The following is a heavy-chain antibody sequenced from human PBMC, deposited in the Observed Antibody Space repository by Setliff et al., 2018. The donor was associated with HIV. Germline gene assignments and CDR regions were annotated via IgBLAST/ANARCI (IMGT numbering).Heavy chain of an antibody. J-gene: IGHJ4*02. Sequence: SETLSLTCAVSGYSISSGYYWGWIRQSPGKGLEWIGSIYHSGNTYYNPSLKSRVTMSVDTSRNHFSLRLNSVTATDTAVYYCARHVRGGDMRRSFDFWGQGTLVTVSS. CDR1: GYSISSGYY. CDR3: ARHVRGGDMRRSFDF. D-gene: IGHD2-21*01. CDR2: IYHSGNT. V-gene: IGHV4-38-2*01.